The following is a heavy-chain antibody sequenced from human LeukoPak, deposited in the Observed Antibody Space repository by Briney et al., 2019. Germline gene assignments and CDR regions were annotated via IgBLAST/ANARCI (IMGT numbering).Heavy chain of an antibody. CDR1: GFTFSSYP. CDR3: AKRGSDGGPYFFDY. J-gene: IGHJ4*02. CDR2: ISKDGSNK. V-gene: IGHV3-30*18. Sequence: PGRSLRLSCEASGFTFSSYPMHWVRQAPGKGLEWVAAISKDGSNKYYADSVRGRYTISRDTSKNTLYLEMNSLSGEDTAVYYCAKRGSDGGPYFFDYWGQGTLVTVSS. D-gene: IGHD3-3*01.